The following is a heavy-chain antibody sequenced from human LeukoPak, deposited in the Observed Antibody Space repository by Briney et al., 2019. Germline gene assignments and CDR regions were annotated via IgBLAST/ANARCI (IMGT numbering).Heavy chain of an antibody. CDR1: LSGYT. J-gene: IGHJ4*02. CDR3: AKEGLAAAGKEIDY. CDR2: ISGTGDST. D-gene: IGHD6-13*01. Sequence: QPGGSLRLSCSASLSGYTMSWVRQAPGKGLEWVSAISGTGDSTYYADSVKGRFTISRDNSKNTLYLQMNSLRAEDTAVYYCAKEGLAAAGKEIDYWGQGTLVTVSS. V-gene: IGHV3-23*01.